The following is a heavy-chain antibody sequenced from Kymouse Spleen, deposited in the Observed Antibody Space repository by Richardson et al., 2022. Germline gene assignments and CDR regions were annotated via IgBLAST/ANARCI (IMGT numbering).Heavy chain of an antibody. J-gene: IGHJ6*02. CDR2: ISGSGGST. CDR3: AKDRGNDVNYYYGMDV. CDR1: GFTFSSYA. D-gene: IGHD1-1*01,IGHD1-20*01. Sequence: EVQLVESGGGLVQPGGSLRLSCAASGFTFSSYAMSWVRQAPGKGLEWVSAISGSGGSTYYADSVKGRFTISRDNSKNTLYLQMNSLRAEDTAVYYCAKDRGNDVNYYYGMDVWGQGTTVTVSS. V-gene: IGHV3-23*04.